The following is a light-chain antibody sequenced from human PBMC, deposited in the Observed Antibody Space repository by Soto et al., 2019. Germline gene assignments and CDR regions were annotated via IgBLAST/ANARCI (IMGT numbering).Light chain of an antibody. V-gene: IGKV1-12*01. CDR1: RDISNS. CDR3: QQTSAFPRT. J-gene: IGKJ1*01. Sequence: DIQMTQSPSCVSASVGDRLTITCRASRDISNSLAWYQQTPGKAPKLLLRGASSLHRGVPSRFSGGGAGTEFTLTISSLQPEDFATYYCQQTSAFPRTFGQGTKVDI. CDR2: GAS.